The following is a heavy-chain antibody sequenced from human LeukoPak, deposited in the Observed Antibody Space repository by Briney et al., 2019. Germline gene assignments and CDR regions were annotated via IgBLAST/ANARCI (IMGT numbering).Heavy chain of an antibody. V-gene: IGHV1-3*01. CDR1: GYTFTSYA. D-gene: IGHD4-11*01. Sequence: ASVKVSCKASGYTFTSYAMHWLRQAPGQRLEWMGWINAGNGNTKYSQKFQGRVTITRDTSASTAYMELSSLRSEDTAVYYCARERHYSLKDFDYWGQGTLVTVSS. CDR3: ARERHYSLKDFDY. J-gene: IGHJ4*02. CDR2: INAGNGNT.